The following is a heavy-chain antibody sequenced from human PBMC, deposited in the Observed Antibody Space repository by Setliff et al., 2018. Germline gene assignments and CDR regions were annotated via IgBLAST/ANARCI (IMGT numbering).Heavy chain of an antibody. V-gene: IGHV3-30-3*01. Sequence: GGSLRLSCAASGFTFSSYAMHWVRQAPGKGLEWVAVISYDGSNKYYADSVKGRFTISRDNAKNSLYLHMNSLRAEDTAVYYCAREYSSSSGVSTDYWGQGNMVTVSS. CDR1: GFTFSSYA. D-gene: IGHD6-6*01. J-gene: IGHJ4*02. CDR3: AREYSSSSGVSTDY. CDR2: ISYDGSNK.